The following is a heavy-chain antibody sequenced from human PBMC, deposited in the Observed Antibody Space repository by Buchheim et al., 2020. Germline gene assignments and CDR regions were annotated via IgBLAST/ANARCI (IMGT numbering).Heavy chain of an antibody. Sequence: QVQLVESGGGLVKPGGSLRLSCAASGFTFSDYYMSWIRQAPGKGLEWVSYISSSSSYTNYADSVKGRFTISRDNAKNSLYLQMNSLRAEDTAVYYCARVLCSSTSCYSNWFDLWGQGTL. V-gene: IGHV3-11*06. D-gene: IGHD2-2*01. CDR2: ISSSSSYT. J-gene: IGHJ5*02. CDR1: GFTFSDYY. CDR3: ARVLCSSTSCYSNWFDL.